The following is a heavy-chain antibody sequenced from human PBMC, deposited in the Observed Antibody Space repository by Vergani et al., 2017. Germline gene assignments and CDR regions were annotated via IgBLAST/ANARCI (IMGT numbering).Heavy chain of an antibody. CDR3: AGHRRYSSSQYFDY. V-gene: IGHV4-39*01. J-gene: IGHJ4*02. CDR2: IYYSGST. D-gene: IGHD6-13*01. CDR1: GGSISSSSYY. Sequence: QLQLQESGPGLVKPSETLSLTCTVSGGSISSSSYYWGWIRQPPGKGLEWIGSIYYSGSTFYNPSLKSLVTISVDTSKNQFSLKLSSVTAADTAVYYCAGHRRYSSSQYFDYWGQGTLVTVSS.